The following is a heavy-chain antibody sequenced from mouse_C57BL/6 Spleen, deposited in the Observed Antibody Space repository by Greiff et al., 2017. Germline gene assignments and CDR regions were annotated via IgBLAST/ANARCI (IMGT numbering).Heavy chain of an antibody. J-gene: IGHJ4*01. CDR2: IYPRSGNT. CDR3: ARGSVTTVIYYAMDY. Sequence: VQLQQSGAELARPGASVKLSCKASGYTFTSYGISWVKQRTGQGLEWIGEIYPRSGNTYYNEKFKGKATLTADKSSSTAYMELRSLTSEDSAVYFCARGSVTTVIYYAMDYWGQGTSVTVSS. CDR1: GYTFTSYG. D-gene: IGHD2-2*01. V-gene: IGHV1-81*01.